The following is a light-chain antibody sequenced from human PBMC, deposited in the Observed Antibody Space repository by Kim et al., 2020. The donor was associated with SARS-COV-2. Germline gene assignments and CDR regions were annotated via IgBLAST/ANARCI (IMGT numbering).Light chain of an antibody. Sequence: QSALTQPASMSGSPGQSITISCTGTSSDVGGYNYVSWYQQHPGKAPNLMIYDVSKRPSGVSNRFSGSKSGNTASLTISGLQAEDEADYYCSSYTSNSTSWVFGGGTQLTVL. CDR2: DVS. J-gene: IGLJ3*02. CDR1: SSDVGGYNY. V-gene: IGLV2-14*01. CDR3: SSYTSNSTSWV.